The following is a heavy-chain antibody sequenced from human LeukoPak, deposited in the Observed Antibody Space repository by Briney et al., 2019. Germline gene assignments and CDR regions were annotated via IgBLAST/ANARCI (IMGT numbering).Heavy chain of an antibody. D-gene: IGHD6-19*01. J-gene: IGHJ3*02. CDR2: INPNSGGT. CDR3: ATLWYSSGWYGAFDI. Sequence: ASVKVSCKASGYTFTGYYMHWVRQAPGQGLGWMGRINPNSGGTNYAQKFQGRVTMTRDTSISTAYMELSRLRSDDTAVYYCATLWYSSGWYGAFDIWGQGTMVTVSS. CDR1: GYTFTGYY. V-gene: IGHV1-2*06.